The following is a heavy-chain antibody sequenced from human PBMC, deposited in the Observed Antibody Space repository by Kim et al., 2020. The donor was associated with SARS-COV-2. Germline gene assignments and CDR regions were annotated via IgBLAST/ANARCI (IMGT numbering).Heavy chain of an antibody. CDR3: AKDKGGTLGFFDS. V-gene: IGHV3-23*03. CDR1: GFTSTNYA. CDR2: IYGGAGSA. J-gene: IGHJ4*02. D-gene: IGHD2-15*01. Sequence: GGSLRLSCAASGFTSTNYAMSWVRQAPGKGLEWVSIIYGGAGSAYYADSVKGRFTSSRDDSKNTLYLQMNSLRAEDTAVYYCAKDKGGTLGFFDSWGQGTLVTVSS.